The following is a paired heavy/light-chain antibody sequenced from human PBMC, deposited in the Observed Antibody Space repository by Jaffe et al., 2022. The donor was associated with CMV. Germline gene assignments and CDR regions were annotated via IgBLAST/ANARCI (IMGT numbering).Heavy chain of an antibody. Sequence: VQLEESGGGLVEPGGSLRLSCAGSGFSFSSYAMNWVRQAPGKGLEWVSSISSMSAYIYYADSVKGRFTISRDNAKNSLYLQMSSLRAEDTAVYYCARDRLGSDFSSGFVKNWFDPWGQGTLVTVSS. J-gene: IGHJ5*02. CDR1: GFSFSSYA. D-gene: IGHD3-3*01. V-gene: IGHV3-21*01. CDR2: ISSMSAYI. CDR3: ARDRLGSDFSSGFVKNWFDP.
Light chain of an antibody. CDR2: ENS. J-gene: IGLJ2*01. CDR3: GTWDSSLSAVV. CDR1: SSNIGSSS. Sequence: QSVLTQPPSVSAAPGQTVTFSCSGSSSNIGSSSVSWYQQLPGTAPKLLIYENSKRPSGIPDRFSGSKSGTLATLAITGLQTGDEADYYCGTWDSSLSAVVFGGGTKLTVL. V-gene: IGLV1-51*02.